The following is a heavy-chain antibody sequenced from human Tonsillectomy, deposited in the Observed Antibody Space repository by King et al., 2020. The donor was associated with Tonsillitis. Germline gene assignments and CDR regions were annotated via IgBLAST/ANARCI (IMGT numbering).Heavy chain of an antibody. CDR3: ATHRGDYYDSSGYHPFDY. V-gene: IGHV3-23*04. D-gene: IGHD3-22*01. CDR2: ISGSGGYT. CDR1: GFTFSSYA. J-gene: IGHJ4*02. Sequence: VQLVESGGGLVQPGGSLRLSCAASGFTFSSYAMGWARQAPGKGLEWVSGISGSGGYTYYADSVKGRFTISRDKSKNMLYLQMNSLRAEDTAIYYCATHRGDYYDSSGYHPFDYWGQGTLVTVSS.